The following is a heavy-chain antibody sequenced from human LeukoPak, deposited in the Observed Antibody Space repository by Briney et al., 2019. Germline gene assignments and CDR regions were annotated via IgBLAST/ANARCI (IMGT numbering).Heavy chain of an antibody. CDR2: INHSGST. Sequence: PSETLSLTCAVYGGSFSGYYWSWIRQPPGKGLEWIGEINHSGSTNYNPSLKSRVTISVDTSKNQFSLRLSSVTAADTAVYYCARSAHYYDSSGSDSRVRSRKKDFDYWGQGTLVTVSS. V-gene: IGHV4-34*01. CDR1: GGSFSGYY. D-gene: IGHD3-22*01. CDR3: ARSAHYYDSSGSDSRVRSRKKDFDY. J-gene: IGHJ4*02.